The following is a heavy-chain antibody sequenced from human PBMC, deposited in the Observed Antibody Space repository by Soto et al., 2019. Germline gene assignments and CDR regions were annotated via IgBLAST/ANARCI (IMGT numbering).Heavy chain of an antibody. CDR1: CGSVNSGGYF. Sequence: TLSLTCTVSCGSVNSGGYFWSWIRQPRGKGLEWIGXIYNSXRLYGNKSIKXXINLSVEXXXNQFSLKLQSVTDADTAVYFCARGSDVDQVDYWGQGTLVTVSS. D-gene: IGHD2-21*01. V-gene: IGHV4-30-4*01. CDR3: ARGSDVDQVDY. J-gene: IGHJ4*02. CDR2: IYNSXRL.